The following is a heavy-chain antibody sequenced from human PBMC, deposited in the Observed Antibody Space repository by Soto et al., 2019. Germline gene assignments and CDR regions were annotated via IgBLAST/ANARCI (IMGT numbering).Heavy chain of an antibody. D-gene: IGHD6-19*01. CDR2: ISTSGATR. Sequence: EVPLVESGGGLVQPGGSLRLSCVASGFTFSTDSMNWVRQAPGKGLEWVAHISTSGATRYYADSVKGRFTISRDNAKTSLYLQMDSLRNEDTAVYYCAGFFGSGFDYWGQGTLVTVSS. J-gene: IGHJ4*02. CDR1: GFTFSTDS. CDR3: AGFFGSGFDY. V-gene: IGHV3-48*02.